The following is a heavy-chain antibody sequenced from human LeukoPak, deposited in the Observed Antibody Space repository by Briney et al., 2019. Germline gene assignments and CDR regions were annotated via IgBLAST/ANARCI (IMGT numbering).Heavy chain of an antibody. CDR3: ARLYYYGSGLQA. Sequence: TGGSLRLSCAASGFTFSSYEMNWVRQAPGKGLEGVSYISSSGSTIYYADSVKGRFTISRDNAKNSLYLQMNSLRAEDTAVYYCARLYYYGSGLQAWGQGTLVTVSS. J-gene: IGHJ5*02. CDR1: GFTFSSYE. CDR2: ISSSGSTI. D-gene: IGHD3-10*01. V-gene: IGHV3-48*03.